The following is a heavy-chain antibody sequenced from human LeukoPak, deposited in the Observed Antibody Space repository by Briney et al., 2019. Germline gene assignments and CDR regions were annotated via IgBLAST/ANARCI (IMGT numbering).Heavy chain of an antibody. D-gene: IGHD4-4*01. CDR2: ISWDGGST. Sequence: PGGSLRLSCAASGFTFDDYAMHWVRQAPGKGLEWVSLISWDGGSTYYADSVKGRFTISRDNSKNSLYLQMNSLRTEDTALYYCAKDRSNYFGAKNGMDVWGQGTTVTVSS. V-gene: IGHV3-43*01. J-gene: IGHJ6*02. CDR3: AKDRSNYFGAKNGMDV. CDR1: GFTFDDYA.